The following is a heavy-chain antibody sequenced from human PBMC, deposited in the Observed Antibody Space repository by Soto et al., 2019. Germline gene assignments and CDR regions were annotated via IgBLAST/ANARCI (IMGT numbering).Heavy chain of an antibody. D-gene: IGHD2-2*01. CDR2: MNPNSGNT. V-gene: IGHV1-8*01. Sequence: ASVKVSYKASGYTFTSYDINWVRQATGQGLEWMGWMNPNSGNTGYAQKFQGRVTMTRNTSISTAYMELSSLRSEDTAVYYCASAYCSSTSCFDYWGQGTLVTVSS. CDR1: GYTFTSYD. CDR3: ASAYCSSTSCFDY. J-gene: IGHJ4*02.